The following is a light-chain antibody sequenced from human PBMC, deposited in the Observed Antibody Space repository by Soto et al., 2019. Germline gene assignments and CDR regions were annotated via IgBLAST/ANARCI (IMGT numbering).Light chain of an antibody. J-gene: IGKJ1*01. CDR2: GAS. Sequence: EIVMTQSPASLSVSPGERATLSCRASENIYTNLAWYQQKPGQAPRLLFYGASTRATGLPARFSGTGSGTEFTLTINSLQAEDSAVYFCQQYGYSQWTFGQGTKVDIK. CDR1: ENIYTN. CDR3: QQYGYSQWT. V-gene: IGKV3-15*01.